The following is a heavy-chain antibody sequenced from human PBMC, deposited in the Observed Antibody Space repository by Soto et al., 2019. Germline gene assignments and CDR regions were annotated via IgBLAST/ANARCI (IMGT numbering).Heavy chain of an antibody. CDR2: IYYTGSS. J-gene: IGHJ4*02. Sequence: QVQLQESGPGLVKTSQTLSLTCTVSGASTGSGGYYWSWIRQHPGKGLEWIGYIYYTGSSYYSPSLKSRASISVDTSRNQVSLNLDSVTAADTAVYYCGRADYGDRGLPFDSWGQGALVTVSS. V-gene: IGHV4-31*03. CDR1: GASTGSGGYY. CDR3: GRADYGDRGLPFDS. D-gene: IGHD4-17*01.